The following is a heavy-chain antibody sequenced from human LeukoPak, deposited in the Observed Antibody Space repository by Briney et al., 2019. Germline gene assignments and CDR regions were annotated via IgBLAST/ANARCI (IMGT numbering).Heavy chain of an antibody. V-gene: IGHV1-69*05. CDR2: IIPIFGTA. CDR3: ARVAHMMTYIDY. Sequence: GSSVKVSCKASGGTFSSYAISWVRQAPGQGLEWMGGIIPIFGTANYAQKFQGRVTITTDESTSTAYMELSSLRSEDTAVYYCARVAHMMTYIDYWGQGTLVTVSS. J-gene: IGHJ4*02. D-gene: IGHD3-16*01. CDR1: GGTFSSYA.